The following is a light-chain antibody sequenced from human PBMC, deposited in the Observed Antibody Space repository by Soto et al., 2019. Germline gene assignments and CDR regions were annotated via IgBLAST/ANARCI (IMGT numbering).Light chain of an antibody. V-gene: IGKV3-15*01. J-gene: IGKJ1*01. CDR1: QSMGSN. Sequence: EIVMTQSPATMSVSPGERATLSCRASQSMGSNVAWYQQKPGQAPRLLIYVASTRAAGIPARFSGSGSGTEFTLTITSLQSEDFAVYYCQQFHNWPRTFGQGTKVDIK. CDR2: VAS. CDR3: QQFHNWPRT.